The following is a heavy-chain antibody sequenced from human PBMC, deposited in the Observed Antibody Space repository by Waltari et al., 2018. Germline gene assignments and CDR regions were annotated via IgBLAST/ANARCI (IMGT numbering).Heavy chain of an antibody. Sequence: EVQLVESGGGLIQPGGSLRLSCAASGFTVSSHSLRWLRQAPGKGLEWVSVIYSGGSTYYADSVKGRFTISRDNSKNTLYLQMNSLRAEDTAVYYCARETPDYYDSSGYYDYWGQGTLVTVSS. V-gene: IGHV3-53*01. J-gene: IGHJ4*02. D-gene: IGHD3-22*01. CDR1: GFTVSSHS. CDR2: IYSGGST. CDR3: ARETPDYYDSSGYYDY.